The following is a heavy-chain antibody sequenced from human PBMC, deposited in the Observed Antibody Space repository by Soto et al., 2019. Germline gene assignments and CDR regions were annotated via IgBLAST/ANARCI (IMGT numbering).Heavy chain of an antibody. J-gene: IGHJ5*02. CDR1: RFTFSSYW. V-gene: IGHV3-74*01. D-gene: IGHD2-8*01. Sequence: EVQLVESGGGLVQPGGSLRLSCAASRFTFSSYWMHRVRQAPGKGLVWVSRINSDGSDTGYADSVKGRFTISRDNAKNTLYLQMNSLRAEDTAVYYCAREGMGFSNWFDPSGQGTLVTVSS. CDR2: INSDGSDT. CDR3: AREGMGFSNWFDP.